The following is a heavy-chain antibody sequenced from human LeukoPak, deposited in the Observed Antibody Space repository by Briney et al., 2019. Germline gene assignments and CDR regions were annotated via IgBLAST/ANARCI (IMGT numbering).Heavy chain of an antibody. J-gene: IGHJ4*02. CDR3: ARVSDYGDYGNFDY. Sequence: GGSLRLSCAASGFTFSSYNMNWVRQAPGKGLEWVSSISSSSSYIYYADSVKGRFTISRDNAKNSLYLQMNSLRAEDTAVYYCARVSDYGDYGNFDYWGQGTLVTVSS. V-gene: IGHV3-21*01. D-gene: IGHD4-17*01. CDR2: ISSSSSYI. CDR1: GFTFSSYN.